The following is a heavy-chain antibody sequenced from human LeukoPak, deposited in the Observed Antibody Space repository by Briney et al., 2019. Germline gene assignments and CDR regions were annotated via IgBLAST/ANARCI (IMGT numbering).Heavy chain of an antibody. CDR1: GFTFSSYS. D-gene: IGHD5-12*01. V-gene: IGHV3-48*01. CDR3: ARVSGCGYDFCLDAFDI. Sequence: QPGGSLRLSCAASGFTFSSYSMNWVRQAPGKGLEWVSYISSSSSTIYYADSVKGRFTISRDNAKNSLYLQMNSLRAEDTAVYYCARVSGCGYDFCLDAFDIWGQGTMVTVSS. J-gene: IGHJ3*02. CDR2: ISSSSSTI.